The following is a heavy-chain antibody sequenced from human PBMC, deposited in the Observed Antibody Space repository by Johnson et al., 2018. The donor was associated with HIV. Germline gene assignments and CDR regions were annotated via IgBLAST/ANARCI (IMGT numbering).Heavy chain of an antibody. J-gene: IGHJ3*02. D-gene: IGHD6-6*01. Sequence: QVQLVESGGGVVQPGRSLRLSCVASGFTFSSYTMYWVRQAPGKGLEWVAAISYDGSNKYYADSVKDRFTISRDNSKNTLCLQMNSLRPEDTAVFYCAGGNNVAARVGAFDILGQGTIVTVSS. V-gene: IGHV3-30-3*01. CDR2: ISYDGSNK. CDR1: GFTFSSYT. CDR3: AGGNNVAARVGAFDI.